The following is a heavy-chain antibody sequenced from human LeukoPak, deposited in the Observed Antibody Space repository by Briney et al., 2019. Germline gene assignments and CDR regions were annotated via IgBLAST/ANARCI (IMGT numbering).Heavy chain of an antibody. V-gene: IGHV4-38-2*02. Sequence: ASETLSLTCTVSDYSISSGYGYYWGWIRQPPGKGLEWIGNIYHSGITYYSHFNSSLKSRVTISIDTSKNQFSLRLTSVTAADTAVYFCATLVSTRYYFDYWGQGTLVTVSS. D-gene: IGHD5/OR15-5a*01. CDR3: ATLVSTRYYFDY. CDR2: IYHSGIT. J-gene: IGHJ4*02. CDR1: DYSISSGYGYY.